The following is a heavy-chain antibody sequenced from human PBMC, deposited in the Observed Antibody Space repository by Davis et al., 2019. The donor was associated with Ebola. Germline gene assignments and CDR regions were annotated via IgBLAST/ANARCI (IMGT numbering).Heavy chain of an antibody. CDR3: AKASWGPAARPLLDS. CDR1: GFTFSTYA. CDR2: VSGSGTTT. J-gene: IGHJ4*02. V-gene: IGHV3-23*01. Sequence: PGGSLRLSCAASGFTFSTYAMSWVRQAPGKGLEWVSAVSGSGTTTGYADSVKGRFTISRDNSNTTLYLQMDSLRVEDTARYYCAKASWGPAARPLLDSWGQGTLVTVSS. D-gene: IGHD2-2*02.